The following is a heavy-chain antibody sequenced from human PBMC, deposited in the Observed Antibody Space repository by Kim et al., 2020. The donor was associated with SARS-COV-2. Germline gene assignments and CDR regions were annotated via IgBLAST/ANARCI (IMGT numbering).Heavy chain of an antibody. Sequence: GRSLRLSCAASGFTFSSYGMHWVRQAPGKGLEWVAVISYDGSNKYYADSVKGRFTISRDNSKNTLYLQMNSLRAEDTAVYNCAKSRYCSSTSCYYYYYG. CDR2: ISYDGSNK. J-gene: IGHJ6*01. CDR1: GFTFSSYG. CDR3: AKSRYCSSTSCYYYYYG. V-gene: IGHV3-30*18. D-gene: IGHD2-2*01.